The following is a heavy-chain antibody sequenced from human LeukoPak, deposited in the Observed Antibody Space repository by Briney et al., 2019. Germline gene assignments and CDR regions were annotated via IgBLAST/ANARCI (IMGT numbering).Heavy chain of an antibody. CDR2: TGNKASRYTT. Sequence: GGSLRLSCAASGSSFSDQYMDWVRQAQGKGLQRVDRTGNKASRYTTEYAASVKGRFIISRDDSKNSLYLQMNSLKTEDTALYYCTRGYSGKSVYAFDIWGQGTMVTVSS. CDR3: TRGYSGKSVYAFDI. D-gene: IGHD1-26*01. CDR1: GSSFSDQY. V-gene: IGHV3-72*01. J-gene: IGHJ3*02.